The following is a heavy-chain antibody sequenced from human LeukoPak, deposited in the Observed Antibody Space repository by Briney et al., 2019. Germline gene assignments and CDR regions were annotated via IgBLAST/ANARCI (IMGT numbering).Heavy chain of an antibody. CDR1: GGTFSSYA. V-gene: IGHV1-69*05. D-gene: IGHD2-2*01. CDR2: IIPIFGTA. J-gene: IGHJ5*02. CDR3: ARDGRRYCSSTSCPPDP. Sequence: VASVKVSCKASGGTFSSYAISWVRQAPGQGREWMGRIIPIFGTANYAQKFQGRVTITTDESTSTAYMELSSLRSEDTAVYYCARDGRRYCSSTSCPPDPWGQGTLVTVSS.